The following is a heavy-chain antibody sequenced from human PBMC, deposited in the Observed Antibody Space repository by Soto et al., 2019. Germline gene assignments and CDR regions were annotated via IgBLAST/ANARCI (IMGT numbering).Heavy chain of an antibody. V-gene: IGHV4-39*07. D-gene: IGHD5-12*01. CDR3: ARVAVGYSGYDWGYFDY. Sequence: SETLSLTCTVSGGSISSSNYYWGWIRQPPGKGLEWIGSINYSGNTYYNPSLQSRVTISVDTSKNQFSLELSSVTAADTAVYYCARVAVGYSGYDWGYFDYWGQGTLVTVS. J-gene: IGHJ4*02. CDR2: INYSGNT. CDR1: GGSISSSNYY.